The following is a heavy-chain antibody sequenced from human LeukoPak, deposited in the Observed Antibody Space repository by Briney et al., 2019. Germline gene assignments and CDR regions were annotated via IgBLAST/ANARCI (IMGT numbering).Heavy chain of an antibody. CDR3: ARDAMVRGVIGDY. CDR2: ISSSSSYI. CDR1: GFTFSSYS. J-gene: IGHJ4*02. D-gene: IGHD3-10*01. Sequence: GGSLRLSCAASGFTFSSYSMNWVRQAPGKGLEWVSSISSSSSYIYYADSVKGRFTISRDNAKNSLYLQMNGLRAEDTAVYYCARDAMVRGVIGDYWGQGTLVTVSS. V-gene: IGHV3-21*01.